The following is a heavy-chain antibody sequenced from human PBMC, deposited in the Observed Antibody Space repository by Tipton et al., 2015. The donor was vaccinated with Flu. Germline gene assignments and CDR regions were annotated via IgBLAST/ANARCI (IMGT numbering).Heavy chain of an antibody. Sequence: SLRLSCAASGFTFSSYWMHWVRQAPGKGLEWVAHINQSGSEKGYVDSVKGRFTISRDNAKNSLYLQMNSLRVEDTAFYYCARFAGGPWGQGTLVTVSS. CDR1: GFTFSSYW. J-gene: IGHJ5*02. V-gene: IGHV3-7*01. CDR3: ARFAGGP. D-gene: IGHD3-16*01. CDR2: INQSGSEK.